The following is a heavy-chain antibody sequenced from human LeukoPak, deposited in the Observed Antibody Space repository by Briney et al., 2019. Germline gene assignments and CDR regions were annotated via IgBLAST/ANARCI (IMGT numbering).Heavy chain of an antibody. CDR2: ISGSGGST. CDR1: GFTFSSYA. Sequence: GGSLRLSCAASGFTFSSYAMSWVRQAPGKGLEWVSAISGSGGSTYYADSVKGRFTISRDNSKNTLYLQVNSLRAEDTAVYYCAKDYRPTSMAHHFDYWGQGTLVTVSS. V-gene: IGHV3-23*01. CDR3: AKDYRPTSMAHHFDY. J-gene: IGHJ4*02. D-gene: IGHD2/OR15-2a*01.